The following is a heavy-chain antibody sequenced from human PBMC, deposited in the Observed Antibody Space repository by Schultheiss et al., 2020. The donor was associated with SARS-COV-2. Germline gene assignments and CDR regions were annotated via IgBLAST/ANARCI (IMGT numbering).Heavy chain of an antibody. V-gene: IGHV3-33*06. CDR2: IWYDGSNK. D-gene: IGHD2-2*01. J-gene: IGHJ3*02. CDR1: GFTFSSYG. Sequence: GSLRLSCAASGFTFSSYGMHWVRQAPGKGLEWVAVIWYDGSNKYYADSVKGRFTISRDNSKNTLYLQMNSLRAEDTAVYYCAKVPGYQLYAFDIWGQGTMVTVSS. CDR3: AKVPGYQLYAFDI.